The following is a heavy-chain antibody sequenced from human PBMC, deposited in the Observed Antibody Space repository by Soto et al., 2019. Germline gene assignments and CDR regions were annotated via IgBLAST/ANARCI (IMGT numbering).Heavy chain of an antibody. CDR1: GLTFSHAW. D-gene: IGHD4-17*01. CDR2: IKSKTDGGTT. CDR3: TPGPYGDAFDI. J-gene: IGHJ3*02. V-gene: IGHV3-15*01. Sequence: GDLILPCATSGLTFSHAWMSWVRQAPGKGLEWVGRIKSKTDGGTTDYAAPVKGRFTISRDDSKNTLYLQMNSLKTEDTAVYYCTPGPYGDAFDIWGQGTMVTVSS.